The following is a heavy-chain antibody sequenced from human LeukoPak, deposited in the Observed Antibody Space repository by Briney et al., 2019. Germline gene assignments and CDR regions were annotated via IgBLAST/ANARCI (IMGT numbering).Heavy chain of an antibody. Sequence: SETLSLTCAVYGGSFSGYYWSWIRQPPGKGLEWIGEINHSGNTNSNPSLKSRVAMSVDTSKNQFSLKLSSVTAADTAVYYCASSVYYYGSGSRRDYWGQGTLVTVSS. CDR2: INHSGNT. CDR1: GGSFSGYY. J-gene: IGHJ4*02. D-gene: IGHD3-10*01. V-gene: IGHV4-34*01. CDR3: ASSVYYYGSGSRRDY.